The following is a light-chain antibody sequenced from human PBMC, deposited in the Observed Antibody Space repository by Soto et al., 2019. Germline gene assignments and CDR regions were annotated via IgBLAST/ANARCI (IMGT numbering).Light chain of an antibody. V-gene: IGKV1-39*01. Sequence: DIQMTQSPASMSASVGDRVTITCRASQSISSFLNWYQQKPGEAPKFLIYATSSVQSDVPSRFSGSGSGTDFTLTINSLQPEDFATYFCQQSFDTPFTFGHGTKLEIK. J-gene: IGKJ2*01. CDR3: QQSFDTPFT. CDR1: QSISSF. CDR2: ATS.